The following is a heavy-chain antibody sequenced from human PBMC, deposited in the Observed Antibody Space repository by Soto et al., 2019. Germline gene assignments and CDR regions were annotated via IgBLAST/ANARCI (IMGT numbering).Heavy chain of an antibody. J-gene: IGHJ5*02. D-gene: IGHD4-4*01. V-gene: IGHV3-33*01. CDR2: IWYDGSNE. CDR1: GFTFSTYG. CDR3: ARGVDPDDYSLSWFHP. Sequence: PGGSLRLSCAASGFTFSTYGMHWVRQAPGKGLEWVAVIWYDGSNEYYADSVKGRFTISRDNSKNTVCLQMNSLRVEDTAVYYCARGVDPDDYSLSWFHPWGQGTLVTVSS.